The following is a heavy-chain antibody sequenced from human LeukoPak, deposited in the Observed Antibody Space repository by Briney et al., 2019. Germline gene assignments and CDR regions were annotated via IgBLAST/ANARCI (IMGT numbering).Heavy chain of an antibody. Sequence: SVKVSCKASGGTFSSYAIRWVRQAPGQGLEWMGGIIPIFGTANYAQKFQGRVTITADESTSTAYMELSSLRSEDTAAYYCASLDNYYDSSGYPLCYWGQGTLVTVSS. V-gene: IGHV1-69*01. D-gene: IGHD3-22*01. CDR3: ASLDNYYDSSGYPLCY. CDR1: GGTFSSYA. CDR2: IIPIFGTA. J-gene: IGHJ4*02.